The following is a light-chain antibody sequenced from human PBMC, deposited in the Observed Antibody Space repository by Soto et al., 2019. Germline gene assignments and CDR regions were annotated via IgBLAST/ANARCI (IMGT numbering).Light chain of an antibody. CDR3: AAWDDGLSGVV. V-gene: IGLV1-44*01. J-gene: IGLJ2*01. CDR1: TSNIGSNS. Sequence: QSVLTQPPSASGTPGQRVSIFCSGSTSNIGSNSVTWYLQFPGTAPKLLIYSDNQRPSGVPDRFSGSKSGTSASLAISGLQSEDEANYYCAAWDDGLSGVVFGGGTKLTVL. CDR2: SDN.